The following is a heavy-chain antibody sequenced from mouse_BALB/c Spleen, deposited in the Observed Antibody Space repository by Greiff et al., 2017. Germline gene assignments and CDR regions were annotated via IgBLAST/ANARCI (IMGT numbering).Heavy chain of an antibody. D-gene: IGHD2-1*01. Sequence: EVNVVESGGGLVQPGGSRKLSCAASGFTFSSFGMHWVRQAPEKGLEWVAYISSGSSTIYYADTVKGRFTISRDNPKNTLFLQMTSLRSEDTAMYYCARNGKRAMDYWGQGTSVTVSS. CDR3: ARNGKRAMDY. CDR2: ISSGSSTI. CDR1: GFTFSSFG. J-gene: IGHJ4*01. V-gene: IGHV5-17*02.